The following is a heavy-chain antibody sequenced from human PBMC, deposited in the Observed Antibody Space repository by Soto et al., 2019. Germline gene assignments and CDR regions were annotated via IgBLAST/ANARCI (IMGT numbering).Heavy chain of an antibody. D-gene: IGHD6-19*01. CDR1: VYSISSGSY. V-gene: IGHV4-38-2*02. CDR3: ARVHVMVVAGSTGDY. CDR2: IYHGGTT. Sequence: SETLSLTCTVSVYSISSGSYWAWIRQPPGKGPEWIASIYHGGTTFYNPSLKSRITISVDTSNNQFSLKLTSVTAADTAVYYCARVHVMVVAGSTGDYWGHGNRVTVSS. J-gene: IGHJ4*01.